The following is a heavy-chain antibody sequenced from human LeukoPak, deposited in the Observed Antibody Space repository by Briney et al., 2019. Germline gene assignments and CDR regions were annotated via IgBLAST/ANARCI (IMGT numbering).Heavy chain of an antibody. V-gene: IGHV3-30*02. CDR3: AKNRQASGDYAGAFDY. D-gene: IGHD4-17*01. CDR1: GFTFSTYG. CDR2: IRYDGSDK. J-gene: IGHJ4*02. Sequence: GGSLRLSCPASGFTFSTYGMHWVRQAPGMGLEWVAFIRYDGSDKYYADSVKGRFTISRDNFKNTLDLQMNSLRAEDTAVYYCAKNRQASGDYAGAFDYWGQGTLVTVSS.